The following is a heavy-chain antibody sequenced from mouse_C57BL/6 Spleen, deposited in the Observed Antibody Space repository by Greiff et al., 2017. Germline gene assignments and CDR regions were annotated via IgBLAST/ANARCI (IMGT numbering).Heavy chain of an antibody. CDR3: ARFYYGSSYSFDG. CDR1: GYTFTDYY. CDR2: INPNNGGT. J-gene: IGHJ2*01. V-gene: IGHV1-26*01. D-gene: IGHD1-1*01. Sequence: VQLQQSGPELVKPGASVKVSCTASGYTFTDYYMNWVKQSHGKSLEWIGDINPNNGGTSYNQKFKGKATLTVDKSSSTAYMELRSLTSEDSAGDYCARFYYGSSYSFDGWGQGTTLTVSS.